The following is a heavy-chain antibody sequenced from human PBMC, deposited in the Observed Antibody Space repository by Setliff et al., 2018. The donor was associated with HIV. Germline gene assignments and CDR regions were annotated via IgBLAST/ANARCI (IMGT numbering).Heavy chain of an antibody. V-gene: IGHV3-7*05. Sequence: GGSLRLSCAASGFTFSSSWMTWVRQAPGRGLEYVAGMNRDGSEKGYADSVKGRFSISRDNAKNSLYLQMSSLRTEDTAVYFCAADSYYYDSSGYQYYFDSWGQGTLVTVSS. J-gene: IGHJ4*02. D-gene: IGHD3-22*01. CDR1: GFTFSSSW. CDR3: AADSYYYDSSGYQYYFDS. CDR2: MNRDGSEK.